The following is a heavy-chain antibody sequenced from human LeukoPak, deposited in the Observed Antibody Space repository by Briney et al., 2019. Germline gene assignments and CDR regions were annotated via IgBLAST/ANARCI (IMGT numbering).Heavy chain of an antibody. J-gene: IGHJ4*02. CDR3: ARGPHIVATHPPFFDY. V-gene: IGHV1-2*02. Sequence: GASVKVSCKASGYTFTRYYMHWVRQAPGKGLEWMGWINPNSGGTKYEQKFQGRGTMTRDTAISTAYMELSRLRSDDTAVYYCARGPHIVATHPPFFDYGGQGTLVTVSA. CDR2: INPNSGGT. D-gene: IGHD5-12*01. CDR1: GYTFTRYY.